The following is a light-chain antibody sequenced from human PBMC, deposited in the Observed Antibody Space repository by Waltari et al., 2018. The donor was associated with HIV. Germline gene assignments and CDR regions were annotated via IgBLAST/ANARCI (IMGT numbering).Light chain of an antibody. J-gene: IGLJ3*02. V-gene: IGLV1-47*01. Sequence: QSVLTQPPSASGTPGQRVTISCSGSNSNIGSNSVYWYQHTPGTAPKLLIYRTNRGPAGVPDRFSGSKSGTSASLAISGLRSEDEADYYCAVWDDSLSGWVFGGGTKLTVL. CDR1: NSNIGSNS. CDR2: RTN. CDR3: AVWDDSLSGWV.